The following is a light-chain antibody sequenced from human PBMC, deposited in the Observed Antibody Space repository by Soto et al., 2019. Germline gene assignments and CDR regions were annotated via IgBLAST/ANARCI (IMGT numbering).Light chain of an antibody. CDR3: QQRNIWPPVT. CDR2: GAS. Sequence: EILMTQSPATLSVSPGERATLSCGASQSVSSNLAWYQQKPGQAPRLLIYGASTRATGIPARFSGSGSGTDFTLTINSLEHEDFAAYYCQQRNIWPPVTFGQGTRLEIK. CDR1: QSVSSN. V-gene: IGKV3-15*01. J-gene: IGKJ5*01.